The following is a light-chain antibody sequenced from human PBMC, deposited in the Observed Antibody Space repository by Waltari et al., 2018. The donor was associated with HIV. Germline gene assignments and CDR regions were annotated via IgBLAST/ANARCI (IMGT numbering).Light chain of an antibody. V-gene: IGLV2-18*02. CDR1: SSDVGSYNR. J-gene: IGLJ1*01. Sequence: PPSVSGSPGQSVTISCTGTSSDVGSYNRVSWYQQPPGTAPKLMIYEVSNRPSGVPDRFSGSKSGNTASLTISGLQAEDEADYYCSSYTSSSTFYVFGTGTKVTVL. CDR3: SSYTSSSTFYV. CDR2: EVS.